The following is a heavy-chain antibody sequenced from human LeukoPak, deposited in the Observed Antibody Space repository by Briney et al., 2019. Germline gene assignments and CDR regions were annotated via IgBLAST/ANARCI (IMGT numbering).Heavy chain of an antibody. Sequence: GGSLRLSCAASGFTFSSYWMSWVRQAPGKGLEWVANIKQDGSEKYYVDSVKGRFTISRDNAKNSLYLQLNSLRAEDTSVYYCARYWVVGATTRTYYYYYYMDVWGKGTTVTVSS. J-gene: IGHJ6*03. D-gene: IGHD1-26*01. CDR1: GFTFSSYW. V-gene: IGHV3-7*01. CDR2: IKQDGSEK. CDR3: ARYWVVGATTRTYYYYYYMDV.